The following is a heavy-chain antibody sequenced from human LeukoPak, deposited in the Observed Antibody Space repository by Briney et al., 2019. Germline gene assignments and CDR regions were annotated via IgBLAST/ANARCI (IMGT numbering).Heavy chain of an antibody. D-gene: IGHD3-22*01. CDR1: GITLSNYG. CDR2: ISGSGGST. Sequence: PGGALRLSCAVSGITLSNYGMSWVRQAPGKGLEWVAGISGSGGSTNYAASVKGRFTISRDRPKNTLYLQMNSLTAEDTAVYFCAKRGVVIRVILVGFHKEAYYFDSWGQGALVTVSS. V-gene: IGHV3-23*01. J-gene: IGHJ4*02. CDR3: AKRGVVIRVILVGFHKEAYYFDS.